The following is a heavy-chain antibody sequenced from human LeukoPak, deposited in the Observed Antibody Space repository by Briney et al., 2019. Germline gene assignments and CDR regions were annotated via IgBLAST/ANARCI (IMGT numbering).Heavy chain of an antibody. D-gene: IGHD2-21*01. CDR1: GGSISSSSYY. CDR3: TYSFDY. J-gene: IGHJ4*02. CDR2: IHYSGST. Sequence: TSETLSLTCTVSGGSISSSSYYWGWIRQPPGKGLEWIGSIHYSGSTYYNPSLKSRVTISVDTSKNQFSLKLSSVTAADTAVYYCTYSFDYWGQGTLVTVSS. V-gene: IGHV4-39*01.